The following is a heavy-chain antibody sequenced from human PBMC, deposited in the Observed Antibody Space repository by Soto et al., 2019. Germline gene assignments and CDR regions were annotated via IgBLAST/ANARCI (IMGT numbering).Heavy chain of an antibody. CDR2: IYYSGST. Sequence: SETLSLTCAVYGGSISSGGYYWSWIRQHPGKGLEWIGYIYYSGSTYYNPSLKSRVTISVDTSKNQFSLKLSSVTAADTAVYYCARGGVRGDKDNWFDPWGQGTLVTVSS. J-gene: IGHJ5*02. D-gene: IGHD4-17*01. CDR1: GGSISSGGYY. CDR3: ARGGVRGDKDNWFDP. V-gene: IGHV4-31*11.